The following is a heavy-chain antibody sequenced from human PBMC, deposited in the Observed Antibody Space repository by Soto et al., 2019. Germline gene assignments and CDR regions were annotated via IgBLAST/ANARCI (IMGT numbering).Heavy chain of an antibody. CDR3: AGGLRGSGTYSWGFYWFDP. V-gene: IGHV3-23*01. Sequence: GGSLRLSCAASGFTFSIYAMNWVRQAPGKGLEWVSVISGSGSSTYYADSVRGRFTISRDNSKNTLYVQMDSLTAADTAVYYCAGGLRGSGTYSWGFYWFDPWGQGTLVTVSS. CDR2: ISGSGSST. D-gene: IGHD3-10*01. CDR1: GFTFSIYA. J-gene: IGHJ5*02.